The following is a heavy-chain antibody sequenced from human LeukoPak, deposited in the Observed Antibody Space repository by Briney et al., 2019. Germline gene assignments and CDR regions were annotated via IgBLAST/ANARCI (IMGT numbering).Heavy chain of an antibody. CDR2: ISISSSYT. V-gene: IGHV3-11*06. CDR1: GFTFSDYY. CDR3: ATWGARRMWDLRDFDY. D-gene: IGHD1-26*01. Sequence: GGSLTLSCSASGFTFSDYYMSWIRQAPGKGLEWVSYISISSSYTNYADSVKGRFTIYRDNAKNSLYLQMNSLRAEDTAVYYCATWGARRMWDLRDFDYWGQGTLVTVSS. J-gene: IGHJ4*02.